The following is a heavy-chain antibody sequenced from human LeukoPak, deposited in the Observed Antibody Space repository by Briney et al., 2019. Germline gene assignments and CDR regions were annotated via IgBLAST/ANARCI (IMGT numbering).Heavy chain of an antibody. CDR2: ISAYNGDT. CDR1: GYTFTGYY. CDR3: ARTSHYVDIAATIPYGIYYFDY. Sequence: ASVKVSCKASGYTFTGYYMYWVRQAPGQALEWMGWISAYNGDTNYAQKLQGRVTMTTDTSTSTAYMGLRSLRSDDTAVYYCARTSHYVDIAATIPYGIYYFDYWGQGTLVTVSS. D-gene: IGHD5-12*01. V-gene: IGHV1-18*04. J-gene: IGHJ4*02.